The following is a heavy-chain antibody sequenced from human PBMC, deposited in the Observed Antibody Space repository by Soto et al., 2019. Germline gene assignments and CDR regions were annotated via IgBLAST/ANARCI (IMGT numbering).Heavy chain of an antibody. Sequence: PSESLSLTGTVSGGYIRSGGYYWSWFLQQPGKGLEWIGYIYYSGTTEYNPSLESRVAISLDPSKRHFSLRMNSVTAADTAVYYCARVTIRWYYLDTWGQGTLVTVSS. D-gene: IGHD3-16*01. CDR1: GGYIRSGGYY. CDR2: IYYSGTT. V-gene: IGHV4-31*03. J-gene: IGHJ4*02. CDR3: ARVTIRWYYLDT.